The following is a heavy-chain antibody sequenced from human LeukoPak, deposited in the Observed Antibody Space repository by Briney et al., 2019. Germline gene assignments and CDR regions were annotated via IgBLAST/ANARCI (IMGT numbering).Heavy chain of an antibody. D-gene: IGHD3-10*01. V-gene: IGHV4-59*01. Sequence: SETLSLTCTVSDGSISSYYWSWIRQPPGKGLEWIGYIYYSGSTNYNPSLKSRVTISVDTSKNQFSLKLSSVTAADTAVYYCTRLYGSGSYPFDYWGQGTLVTVSS. CDR3: TRLYGSGSYPFDY. CDR1: DGSISSYY. J-gene: IGHJ4*02. CDR2: IYYSGST.